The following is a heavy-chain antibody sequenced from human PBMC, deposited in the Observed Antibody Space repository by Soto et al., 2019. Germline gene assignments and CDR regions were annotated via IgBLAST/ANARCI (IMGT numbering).Heavy chain of an antibody. D-gene: IGHD2-2*01. CDR3: ARIAVVPAALDP. V-gene: IGHV4-4*02. J-gene: IGHJ5*02. CDR2: VYHSGSA. CDR1: GASISSSHW. Sequence: QVQLQESGPGLVKPSETLSLTCDVSGASISSSHWWCWLRQPPWKGLEWIGEVYHSGSANYNPSLKSRVTMSVDKSKNQFALRLSSVTAADTALYYCARIAVVPAALDPWGQGTLVTVSS.